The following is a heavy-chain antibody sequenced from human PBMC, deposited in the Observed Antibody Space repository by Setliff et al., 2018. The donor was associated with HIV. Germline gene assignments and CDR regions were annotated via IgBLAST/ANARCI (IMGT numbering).Heavy chain of an antibody. D-gene: IGHD6-19*01. V-gene: IGHV4-61*09. J-gene: IGHJ4*02. CDR3: ARGGKWLAFDY. CDR2: ISTSGTT. CDR1: GDSITSGTYY. Sequence: NPSETLSLTCTVSGDSITSGTYYWSWIRQPAGMRLEWIGHISTSGTTNYNPSLKGRVTISADTSKSQFSLKLRSVTAADTAVYYCARGGKWLAFDYWGQGTLVTVSS.